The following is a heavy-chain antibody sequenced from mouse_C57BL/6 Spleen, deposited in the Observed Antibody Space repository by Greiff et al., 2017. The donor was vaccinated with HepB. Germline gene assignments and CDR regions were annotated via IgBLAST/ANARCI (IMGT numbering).Heavy chain of an antibody. Sequence: VQLQQSGPELVKPGASVKISCKASGYAFSSSWMNWVKQRPGKGLAWIGRIYPGDGDTNYDGKFKGKATLTADISSSPAYMQLSSLTSEDSAVYFCARLDGYYWYFDVWGTGTRVTVAS. CDR2: IYPGDGDT. CDR1: GYAFSSSW. V-gene: IGHV1-82*01. CDR3: ARLDGYYWYFDV. J-gene: IGHJ1*03. D-gene: IGHD2-3*01.